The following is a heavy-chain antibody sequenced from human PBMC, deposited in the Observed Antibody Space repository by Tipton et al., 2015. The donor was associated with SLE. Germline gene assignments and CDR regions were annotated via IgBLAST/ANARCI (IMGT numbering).Heavy chain of an antibody. CDR1: GVSISSGSYY. V-gene: IGHV4-61*02. J-gene: IGHJ3*02. CDR3: ARTLDALDI. Sequence: LRLSCNVSGVSISSGSYYWNWVRQPAGKGLEWIGRIYTTGSPYYNPSLESRVVMSMDKSKNQFSLKLTAVTAADTAVYYCARTLDALDIWGQGTMVTVSS. CDR2: IYTTGSP.